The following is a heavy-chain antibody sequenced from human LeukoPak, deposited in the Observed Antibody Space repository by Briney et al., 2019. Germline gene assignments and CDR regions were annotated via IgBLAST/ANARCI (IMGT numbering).Heavy chain of an antibody. CDR2: ISGSGGST. J-gene: IGHJ4*02. Sequence: GGSLRLSCAASGFTFSSYAMSWVRQAPGKGLEWVSAISGSGGSTYYADSVKGRFTISRDNSKNTLYLQMNSLGAEDTAVYYCAKAPGSSGYYSDYWGQGTLVTVSS. D-gene: IGHD3-22*01. V-gene: IGHV3-23*01. CDR1: GFTFSSYA. CDR3: AKAPGSSGYYSDY.